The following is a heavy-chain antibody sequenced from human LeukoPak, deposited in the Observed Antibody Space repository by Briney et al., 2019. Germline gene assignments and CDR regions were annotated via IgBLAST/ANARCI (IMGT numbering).Heavy chain of an antibody. V-gene: IGHV1-3*04. D-gene: IGHD3-3*01. CDR1: GYTFNHHG. CDR2: INTDNANT. Sequence: ASVKVSCKASGYTFNHHGIHWVRQAPGQGLEWMGWINTDNANTKYSERLQGRVTITRDTSASTAYMELSSLRFEDTAVYTCARDQPYVTGHYMTSWGQGTLVTVSS. J-gene: IGHJ4*02. CDR3: ARDQPYVTGHYMTS.